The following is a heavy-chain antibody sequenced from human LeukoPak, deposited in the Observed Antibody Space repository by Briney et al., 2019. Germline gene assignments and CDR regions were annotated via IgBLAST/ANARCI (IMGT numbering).Heavy chain of an antibody. Sequence: GGSLRLSCAASGFTFSSYAMSWVRQAPGKGLEWVSAISGSGGSTYYADSVKGRFTISRDNSKNTLYLQMNSLRAEDTAVYYCAKVAYCYDSSGYQYYFDYWGQGTLVTVSS. CDR2: ISGSGGST. D-gene: IGHD3-22*01. J-gene: IGHJ4*02. CDR1: GFTFSSYA. CDR3: AKVAYCYDSSGYQYYFDY. V-gene: IGHV3-23*01.